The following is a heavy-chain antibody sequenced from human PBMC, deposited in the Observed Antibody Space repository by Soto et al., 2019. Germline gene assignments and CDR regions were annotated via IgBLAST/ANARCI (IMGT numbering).Heavy chain of an antibody. D-gene: IGHD3-3*01. CDR3: ARSATTNYYDFWSGLGTGNYYYYYMDV. CDR1: GGSISSYY. V-gene: IGHV4-59*01. Sequence: ETLSLTCTVSGGSISSYYWSWIRQPPGKGLEWIGYIYYSGSTNYNPSLKSRVTISVDTSKNQFSLKLSSVTAADTAVYYCARSATTNYYDFWSGLGTGNYYYYYMDVWGKGTTVTVSS. J-gene: IGHJ6*03. CDR2: IYYSGST.